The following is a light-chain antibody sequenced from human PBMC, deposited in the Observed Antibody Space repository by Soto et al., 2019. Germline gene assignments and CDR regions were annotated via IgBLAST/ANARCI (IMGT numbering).Light chain of an antibody. Sequence: EIVMMQSPATLSVSPGERATLSCRASQRVSSNLAWYQQKPGQAPRLLIYGASTRATGIPARFSGSGSGTEFTLTISSLQSEDSAVYYCQQYKNWLALTFGGGTKVDIK. CDR3: QQYKNWLALT. V-gene: IGKV3-15*01. CDR2: GAS. J-gene: IGKJ4*01. CDR1: QRVSSN.